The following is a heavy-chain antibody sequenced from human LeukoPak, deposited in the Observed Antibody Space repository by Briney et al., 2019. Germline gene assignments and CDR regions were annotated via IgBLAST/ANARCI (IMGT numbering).Heavy chain of an antibody. D-gene: IGHD2-15*01. J-gene: IGHJ3*02. CDR3: ARGQRCSGGSCYSKGPDAFDI. CDR2: IKQDGSEE. Sequence: GGSLRLSCAASGFTFSSYWMTWVRQAPGKGLEWVANIKQDGSEEYYVDSVKGRFTISRDNAKNSLFLQMNSLRAEDTAVYYCARGQRCSGGSCYSKGPDAFDIWGQGTMVTVSS. CDR1: GFTFSSYW. V-gene: IGHV3-7*01.